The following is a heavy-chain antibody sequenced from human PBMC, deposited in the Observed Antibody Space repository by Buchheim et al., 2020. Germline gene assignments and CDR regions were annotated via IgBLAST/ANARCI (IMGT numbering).Heavy chain of an antibody. Sequence: QVQLVESGGGVVQPGRSLRLSCAASGFTFSSYAMHWVRQATGKGLEWVAVISYDGSKKYYADSVKGRFTISRDNSKNTLYLQMNSLRAEDTAVYYCARDLCGSCYEQQGMDVWGQGTT. J-gene: IGHJ6*02. CDR2: ISYDGSKK. CDR3: ARDLCGSCYEQQGMDV. D-gene: IGHD2-15*01. CDR1: GFTFSSYA. V-gene: IGHV3-30-3*01.